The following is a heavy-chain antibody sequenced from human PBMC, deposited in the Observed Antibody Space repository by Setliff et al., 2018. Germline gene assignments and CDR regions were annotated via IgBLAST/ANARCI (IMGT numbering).Heavy chain of an antibody. CDR1: GDTSTTYA. D-gene: IGHD5-18*01. V-gene: IGHV1-3*01. J-gene: IGHJ4*02. CDR3: ARVRLGLPMVDY. CDR2: INAGNGNI. Sequence: ASVKVSCKASGDTSTTYAIHWVRQAPGQGLEWMGWINAGNGNIRYSQNFQGRVTITRDTSASTAYMELSSLRSDDTAVYYYARVRLGLPMVDYWGQGTLVTVSS.